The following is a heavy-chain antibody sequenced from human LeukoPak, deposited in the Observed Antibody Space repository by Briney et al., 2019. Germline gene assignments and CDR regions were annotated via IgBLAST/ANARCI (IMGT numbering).Heavy chain of an antibody. Sequence: GGSLRLSCAASGFTFSSYWMSWVRQAPGKGLEWVANIKRDGSEKYYVDSVKGRFTISRDNAKNSLYLQMNSLRAEDTAVYYCARELQLGYCTGGVCRSFDYWGQGTLVTVSS. CDR1: GFTFSSYW. V-gene: IGHV3-7*01. J-gene: IGHJ4*02. CDR3: ARELQLGYCTGGVCRSFDY. D-gene: IGHD2-8*02. CDR2: IKRDGSEK.